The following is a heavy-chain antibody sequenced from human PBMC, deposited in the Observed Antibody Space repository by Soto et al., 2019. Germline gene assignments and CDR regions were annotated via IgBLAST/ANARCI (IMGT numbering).Heavy chain of an antibody. V-gene: IGHV4-59*01. CDR1: GGSISSYY. Sequence: SETLSLTCTVSGGSISSYYWSWIRQPPGKGLEWIAYIYYDGSTNYNPSLKSRVTISVDTSKSRFSLTLRSVTAADTAMYYCARGSKRGYSYGLDVWGQGTTVTVSS. J-gene: IGHJ6*02. D-gene: IGHD5-18*01. CDR2: IYYDGST. CDR3: ARGSKRGYSYGLDV.